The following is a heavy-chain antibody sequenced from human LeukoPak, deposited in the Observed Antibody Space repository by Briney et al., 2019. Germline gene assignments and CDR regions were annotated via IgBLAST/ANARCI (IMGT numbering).Heavy chain of an antibody. CDR2: IYYSGST. J-gene: IGHJ4*02. CDR3: ARVAPPDYDILTGFDY. V-gene: IGHV4-59*01. Sequence: PSETLSLTCSVSGVSINNYYWSWIRQPPGKGLEWIGYIYYSGSTNYNPSLKSRVTISVDTSKNQFSLKLSSVTAADTAVYYCARVAPPDYDILTGFDYWGQGTLVTVSS. CDR1: GVSINNYY. D-gene: IGHD3-9*01.